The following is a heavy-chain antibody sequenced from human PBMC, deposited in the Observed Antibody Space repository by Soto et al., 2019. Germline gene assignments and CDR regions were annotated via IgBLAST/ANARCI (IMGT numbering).Heavy chain of an antibody. D-gene: IGHD6-19*01. CDR2: ISAYNGNT. Sequence: ASVKVSCKASGYTFTSYGISWVRQAPGQGLEWMGWISAYNGNTNYAQKLQGRVTMTTDTSTSTAYMELRSLRSDDTAVYYCARESAYSSGWYGQDWFDPWGQGTLVTVSS. J-gene: IGHJ5*02. V-gene: IGHV1-18*04. CDR1: GYTFTSYG. CDR3: ARESAYSSGWYGQDWFDP.